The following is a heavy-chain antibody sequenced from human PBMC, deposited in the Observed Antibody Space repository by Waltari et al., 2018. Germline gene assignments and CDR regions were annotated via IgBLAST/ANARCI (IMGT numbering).Heavy chain of an antibody. Sequence: QVQLVESGGGVVQPGRSLRLSCAASGFTFSSYGMHWVRQAPGKGLEWVAVIWYDGSNKYYADSVKGRFTISRDNSKNTLYLQMNSLRAEDTAVYYCARESSSGELSFWGQGTLVTVSS. CDR3: ARESSSGELSF. D-gene: IGHD3-16*02. CDR2: IWYDGSNK. V-gene: IGHV3-33*01. CDR1: GFTFSSYG. J-gene: IGHJ4*02.